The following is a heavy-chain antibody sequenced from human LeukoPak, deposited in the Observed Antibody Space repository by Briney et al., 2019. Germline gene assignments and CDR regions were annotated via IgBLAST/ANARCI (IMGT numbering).Heavy chain of an antibody. D-gene: IGHD3-10*01. CDR1: GASINSYY. V-gene: IGHV4-4*07. Sequence: SETLSLTCTVSGASINSYYWNWIRQPAGKGLEWIGRSYISGSTDYNPSLKSRVTVSVDTSQNQFSLKLTSVTAADTAVYYCARDQELGFWGQGTLATVSS. CDR3: ARDQELGF. CDR2: SYISGST. J-gene: IGHJ4*02.